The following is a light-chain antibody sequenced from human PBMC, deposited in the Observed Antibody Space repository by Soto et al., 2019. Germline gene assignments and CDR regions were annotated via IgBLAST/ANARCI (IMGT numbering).Light chain of an antibody. CDR3: QQYGSSSWT. J-gene: IGKJ1*01. CDR1: QSVSSSY. CDR2: GTS. V-gene: IGKV3-20*01. Sequence: ENVLTQSPGTLSLSPGERATLSCRASQSVSSSYLAWYQQKPGQAPRLLIYGTSSRATAIPDRFSGSGSGTDFTLTISKLEPEDFAVYYCQQYGSSSWTCGQGTKGEIK.